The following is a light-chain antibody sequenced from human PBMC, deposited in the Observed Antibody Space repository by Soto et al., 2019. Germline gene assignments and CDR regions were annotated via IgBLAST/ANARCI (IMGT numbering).Light chain of an antibody. CDR2: AAS. Sequence: IVLTQSPGTLSLSPWERATLSCRASQSVSSSYLAWYQQKPGQAPRLLIYAASSRATGIPDRFSGSGSGTDFTLTISGLEPEDFAVYYCQHFGSSPRTFGQGTKVDIK. J-gene: IGKJ1*01. CDR1: QSVSSSY. V-gene: IGKV3-20*01. CDR3: QHFGSSPRT.